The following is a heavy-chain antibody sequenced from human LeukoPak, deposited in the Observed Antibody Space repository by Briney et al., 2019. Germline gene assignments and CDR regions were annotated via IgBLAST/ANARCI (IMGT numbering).Heavy chain of an antibody. V-gene: IGHV3-23*01. CDR1: GFTFSSYA. J-gene: IGHJ4*02. D-gene: IGHD1-26*01. CDR2: ISGSGGST. Sequence: GGSLRLSCAASGFTFSSYAMSWVRQAPGKGLEWVSAISGSGGSTYYADSVKGRFAISRDNSKNTLYLQMNSLRAEDTAVYYCAKPTPGVGARRGDYWGQGTLVTVSS. CDR3: AKPTPGVGARRGDY.